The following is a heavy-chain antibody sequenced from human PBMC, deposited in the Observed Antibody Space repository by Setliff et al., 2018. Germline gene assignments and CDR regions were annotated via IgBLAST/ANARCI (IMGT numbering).Heavy chain of an antibody. J-gene: IGHJ4*02. CDR1: GFSNSSGYY. V-gene: IGHV4-38-2*01. CDR3: ARRGSGSYYDGADFLSFDF. Sequence: SETLSLTCGVSGFSNSSGYYWGWIRQPPGKGLAWIGDVYRSGNTRFNPSLQSRLTLSVDMSANQFSLTLKSVTAADTAVYFCARRGSGSYYDGADFLSFDFWGQVAPVTVSS. CDR2: VYRSGNT. D-gene: IGHD3-22*01.